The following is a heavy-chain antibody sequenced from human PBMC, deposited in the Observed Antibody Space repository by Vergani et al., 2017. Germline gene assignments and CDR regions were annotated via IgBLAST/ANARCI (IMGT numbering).Heavy chain of an antibody. D-gene: IGHD2-8*01. V-gene: IGHV3-9*01. J-gene: IGHJ4*02. CDR3: AKSGLYHFDY. Sequence: EVQLVESGGVVVQPGGSLRLSCAASGFTFDDYAMHWVRQAPGKGLEWVSGISWNSDSIGYADSVKGRFTISRDNAKNSLYLQMISLRAEDTALYYCAKSGLYHFDYWGQGTLVTVSS. CDR2: ISWNSDSI. CDR1: GFTFDDYA.